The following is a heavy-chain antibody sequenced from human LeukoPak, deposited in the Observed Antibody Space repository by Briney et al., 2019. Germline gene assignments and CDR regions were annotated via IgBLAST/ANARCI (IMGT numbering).Heavy chain of an antibody. Sequence: GGSLRLSCAASGFTFDDYAMHWVRQAPGKGLEWVSGTSWNSGSIGYADSVKGRFTISRDNAKNSLYLQMNSLRAEDTALYYCAKEGLYSGSYLDYWGQGTLVTVSS. CDR3: AKEGLYSGSYLDY. V-gene: IGHV3-9*01. CDR2: TSWNSGSI. D-gene: IGHD1-26*01. J-gene: IGHJ4*02. CDR1: GFTFDDYA.